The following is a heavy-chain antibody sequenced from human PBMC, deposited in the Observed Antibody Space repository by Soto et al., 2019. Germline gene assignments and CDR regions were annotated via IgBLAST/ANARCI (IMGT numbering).Heavy chain of an antibody. J-gene: IGHJ4*02. V-gene: IGHV3-23*01. D-gene: IGHD5-12*01. Sequence: EVQLLESGGGFVQPGGSLRLSCVASGFIFSNYAMTWVRQAPGKGLEWVSAITSTGSSTYYADSVKGRFTISRDNSKNTLYLQINSLTAADTAVYYCAKGAEGYVVASLDYWGQGTLVTVSS. CDR3: AKGAEGYVVASLDY. CDR2: ITSTGSST. CDR1: GFIFSNYA.